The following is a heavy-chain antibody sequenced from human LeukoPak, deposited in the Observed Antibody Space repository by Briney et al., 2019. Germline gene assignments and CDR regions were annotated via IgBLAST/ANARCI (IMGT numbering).Heavy chain of an antibody. J-gene: IGHJ2*01. CDR3: AKRDGYNPYWYFDL. D-gene: IGHD5-24*01. CDR1: GFSVNSNY. CDR2: ITGGATTT. Sequence: GGSLRLSCSASGFSVNSNYMTWVRQAPGKGLEWVSAITGGATTTYYAASVKGRFTISRDNSKNTLYLQMNSLRAEDAAVYYCAKRDGYNPYWYFDLWGRGTLVTVSS. V-gene: IGHV3-23*01.